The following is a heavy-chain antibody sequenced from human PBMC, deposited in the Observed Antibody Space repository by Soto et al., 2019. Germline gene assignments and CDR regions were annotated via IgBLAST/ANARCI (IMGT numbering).Heavy chain of an antibody. CDR2: INAGNGDT. CDR3: ARAISGYVS. D-gene: IGHD5-12*01. V-gene: IGHV1-3*01. CDR1: GLTYSPYA. J-gene: IGHJ5*02. Sequence: ASVKVSCKASGLTYSPYAIHWVRQVPGQRLEWMGWINAGNGDTRYSQKFQGRVTLTRDTSANTAYMDLSSLRSEDTAIYYCARAISGYVSWGQGTLVTVSS.